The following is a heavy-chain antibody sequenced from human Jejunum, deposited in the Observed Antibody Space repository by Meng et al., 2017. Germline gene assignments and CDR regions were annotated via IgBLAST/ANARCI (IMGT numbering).Heavy chain of an antibody. CDR1: GFTFRSYA. V-gene: IGHV3-23*01. CDR3: VKTGCGSSGHHCFRG. J-gene: IGHJ4*02. D-gene: IGHD3-22*01. Sequence: GGSLRLSCAASGFTFRSYAMTWVRQAPGKGLEWVSTAGGGSTYYGDSVKGRFSISRDDSKNMVYLQMNSLTAEDTAVYYCVKTGCGSSGHHCFRGWGQGTRVTVSS. CDR2: AGGGST.